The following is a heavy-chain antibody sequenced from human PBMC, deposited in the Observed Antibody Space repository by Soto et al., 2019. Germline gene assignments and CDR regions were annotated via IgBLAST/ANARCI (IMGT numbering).Heavy chain of an antibody. CDR1: GDTFNFYS. V-gene: IGHV1-69*02. Sequence: QVQLVQSGAEVKRPGSSVKVSCKASGDTFNFYSINWVRQAPGLGLEWMGRVNPIVSMSNYAQKFQGRVTITADKSTRTAYMERSSLRSEDTAIYYCASSYGSGYRAFDYWGQGALVTVSS. CDR3: ASSYGSGYRAFDY. J-gene: IGHJ4*02. D-gene: IGHD3-10*01. CDR2: VNPIVSMS.